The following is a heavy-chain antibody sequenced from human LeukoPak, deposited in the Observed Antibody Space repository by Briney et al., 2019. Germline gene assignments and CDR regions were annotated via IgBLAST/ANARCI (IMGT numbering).Heavy chain of an antibody. V-gene: IGHV3-21*04. CDR2: ISSSSSYI. J-gene: IGHJ4*02. CDR1: GFTFSSYS. D-gene: IGHD1-1*01. Sequence: GRSLRLSCAASGFTFSSYSMNWVRQAPGKGLEWVSSISSSSSYIYYADSVKGRFTISRDNAKNSLYLQMNSLRAKDTAVYYCARDDNWNDGRGLDDWGQGTLVTVSS. CDR3: ARDDNWNDGRGLDD.